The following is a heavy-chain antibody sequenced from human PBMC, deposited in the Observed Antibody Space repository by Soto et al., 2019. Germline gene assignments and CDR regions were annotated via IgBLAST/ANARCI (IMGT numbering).Heavy chain of an antibody. CDR1: GGSISSYY. V-gene: IGHV4-59*01. D-gene: IGHD3-22*01. Sequence: SETLSLTCTVSGGSISSYYWSWIRQPPGKGLEWIGYIYYSGSTNYNPSLKSRVTISVDTSKNQFSLKLSSVTAADTAMYYCASCRNYYDSSGPCDYWGQGTLVTVSS. J-gene: IGHJ4*02. CDR3: ASCRNYYDSSGPCDY. CDR2: IYYSGST.